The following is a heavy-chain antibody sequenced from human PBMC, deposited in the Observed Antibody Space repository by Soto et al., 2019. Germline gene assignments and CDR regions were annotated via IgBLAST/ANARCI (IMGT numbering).Heavy chain of an antibody. CDR1: GGSISSYY. Sequence: SETLSLTCTVSGGSISSYYWSWIRQPPGKGLEWIGYIYYSGSTNYNPSLKSRVTISVDTSKNQFSLKLSSVTAADTAVYYCARGVESCVVVAALYFDFWGQGTLVTVSS. D-gene: IGHD2-15*01. CDR3: ARGVESCVVVAALYFDF. CDR2: IYYSGST. J-gene: IGHJ4*02. V-gene: IGHV4-59*01.